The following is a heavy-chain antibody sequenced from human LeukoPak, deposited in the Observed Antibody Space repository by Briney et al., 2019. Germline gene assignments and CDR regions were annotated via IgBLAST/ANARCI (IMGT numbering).Heavy chain of an antibody. CDR3: ARGGGNWNYLMDFDY. Sequence: SVKVSCKASGGTFSSYAISWVRQAPGQGLEWMGGIIPIFGTANYAQKFQGRVTITTDESTSTAYMELSSLRSEDTAVYYCARGGGNWNYLMDFDYWGQGTLVTAPS. CDR1: GGTFSSYA. J-gene: IGHJ4*02. V-gene: IGHV1-69*05. CDR2: IIPIFGTA. D-gene: IGHD1-7*01.